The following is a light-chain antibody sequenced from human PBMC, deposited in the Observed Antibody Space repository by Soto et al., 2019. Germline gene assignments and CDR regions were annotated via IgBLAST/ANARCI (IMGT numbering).Light chain of an antibody. CDR2: GAS. CDR3: QQLNSYLFT. V-gene: IGKV1-9*01. CDR1: QDISSY. J-gene: IGKJ5*01. Sequence: IRLYKSPSFLSAYEGDRVTITCRASQDISSYLGWYQQKPGEAPKLLIYGASTLQSGVPSRFSGSGSGTEFTLTISSLQPEDFASYYCQQLNSYLFTFGQGTLLEVK.